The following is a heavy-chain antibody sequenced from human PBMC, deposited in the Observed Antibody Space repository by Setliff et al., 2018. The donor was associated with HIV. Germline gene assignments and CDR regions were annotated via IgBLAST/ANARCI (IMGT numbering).Heavy chain of an antibody. D-gene: IGHD5-12*01. CDR2: IKKDGSET. Sequence: PGGSLRLSCAASGFTFSSRWMTWVRQAPGKGLEWVANIKKDGSETYFVDSVKGRFTISRDNTRSSLFLRMDSLTTEDTAAYYLAREALSRDGYSYFDYWGRGTLVTVSS. CDR3: AREALSRDGYSYFDY. CDR1: GFTFSSRW. V-gene: IGHV3-7*01. J-gene: IGHJ4*02.